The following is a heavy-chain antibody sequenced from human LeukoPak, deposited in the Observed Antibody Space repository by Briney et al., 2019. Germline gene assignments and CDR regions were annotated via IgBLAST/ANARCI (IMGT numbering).Heavy chain of an antibody. Sequence: ASVKVSCKASGYTFTSYGISWVRQAPGQGLEWMGWISAYNGNTNYAQKLQGRVTMTTDTSTSTAYMELRSLRSDDTAVYYCARETTGTTFSLNWYFDLWGRGTLVTVSS. CDR3: ARETTGTTFSLNWYFDL. CDR2: ISAYNGNT. J-gene: IGHJ2*01. V-gene: IGHV1-18*01. D-gene: IGHD1-1*01. CDR1: GYTFTSYG.